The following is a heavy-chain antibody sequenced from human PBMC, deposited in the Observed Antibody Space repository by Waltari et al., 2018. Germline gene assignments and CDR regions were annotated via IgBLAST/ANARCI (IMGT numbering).Heavy chain of an antibody. V-gene: IGHV1-2*02. CDR1: GYTFIDYY. D-gene: IGHD2-2*01. Sequence: QVQLVQSGAEVKEPGASVKVSCKASGYTFIDYYLHWVRQAPGRGLEWMGVINPNGGATMYAQNSQGRVTMTRDTSITTAYMEVSSLRSDDTAIYYCARDQCGGTGCHYWYFDLWGRGALVTVSS. J-gene: IGHJ2*01. CDR3: ARDQCGGTGCHYWYFDL. CDR2: INPNGGAT.